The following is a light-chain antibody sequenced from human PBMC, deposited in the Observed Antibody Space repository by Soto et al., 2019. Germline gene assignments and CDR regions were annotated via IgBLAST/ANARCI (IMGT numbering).Light chain of an antibody. Sequence: EIVLTQSPGTLSLSPGERATLSCRASESVSDNYLAWYQQRSGQAPRLVIYGASSRASAVPDRCSGSGSGADFTLTISRLEPEDFAVYYCQQYGSSPLTFGGGTKVDIK. CDR1: ESVSDNY. J-gene: IGKJ4*01. CDR3: QQYGSSPLT. CDR2: GAS. V-gene: IGKV3-20*01.